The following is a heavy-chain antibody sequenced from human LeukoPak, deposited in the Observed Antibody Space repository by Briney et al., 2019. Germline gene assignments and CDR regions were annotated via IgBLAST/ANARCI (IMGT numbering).Heavy chain of an antibody. V-gene: IGHV1-58*01. CDR3: AAAYYDFDPYYYYYGMDV. D-gene: IGHD3-3*01. Sequence: VASVKVSCKASGFTFTSSAVQWVRQAREQRLEWIGWIVVGSGNTNYAQKFQERVTITRDMSTSTAYMELGSLRSEDTAVYYCAAAYYDFDPYYYYYGMDVWGQGTTVTVSS. CDR2: IVVGSGNT. CDR1: GFTFTSSA. J-gene: IGHJ6*02.